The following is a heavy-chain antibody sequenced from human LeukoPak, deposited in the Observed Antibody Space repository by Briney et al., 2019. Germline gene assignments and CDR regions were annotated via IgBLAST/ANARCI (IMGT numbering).Heavy chain of an antibody. CDR3: AKDFEGLGNFGN. D-gene: IGHD3-3*01. Sequence: GGSLRLSCTASGFSFRSYTMSWVRQAPGKGLEWVAAISGSSGSTFYADSVKGRFSISRDDSRDTLYLQMNSLRAEDTAVYYCAKDFEGLGNFGNWGQGTLVTVSS. CDR2: ISGSSGST. V-gene: IGHV3-23*01. CDR1: GFSFRSYT. J-gene: IGHJ4*02.